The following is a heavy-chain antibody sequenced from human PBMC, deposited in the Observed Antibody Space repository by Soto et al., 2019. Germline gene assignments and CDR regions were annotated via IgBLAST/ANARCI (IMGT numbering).Heavy chain of an antibody. CDR1: GFTFSNYD. CDR3: ATHFTTLLDY. V-gene: IGHV3-23*01. Sequence: EVQLLESGGGLVQRGGSLRLSCAASGFTFSNYDMSWVRQAPGKGLEWVSSISRSGGSAYYADSVKGRFTFSRDNSKNTLFLQMNSLRAEDTALYYCATHFTTLLDYWGQGALVTVSS. J-gene: IGHJ4*02. CDR2: ISRSGGSA. D-gene: IGHD4-4*01.